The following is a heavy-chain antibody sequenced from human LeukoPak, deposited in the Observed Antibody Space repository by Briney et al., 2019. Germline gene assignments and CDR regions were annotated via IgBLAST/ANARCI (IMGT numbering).Heavy chain of an antibody. Sequence: GGSLRLSCAASGFTFSSYSMNWVRQAPGEGLEWVSYISSSSSTIYYADSVKGRFTISRDNAKNSLYLQMNSLRAEDTAVYYCAREAVVGATNPFDYWGQGTLVTVSS. CDR3: AREAVVGATNPFDY. CDR2: ISSSSSTI. CDR1: GFTFSSYS. D-gene: IGHD1-26*01. V-gene: IGHV3-48*01. J-gene: IGHJ4*02.